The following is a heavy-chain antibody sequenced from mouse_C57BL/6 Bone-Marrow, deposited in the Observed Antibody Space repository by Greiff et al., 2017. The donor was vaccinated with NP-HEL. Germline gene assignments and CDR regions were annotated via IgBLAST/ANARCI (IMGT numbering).Heavy chain of an antibody. D-gene: IGHD1-1*01. V-gene: IGHV8-8*01. CDR2: IWWDDDK. Sequence: QVQLKESGPGILQPSQTLSLTCSFSGFSLSTFGMGVGWIRQPSGKGLEWLAHIWWDDDKYYNPALKSRLTISKDTSKNQVFLKIANVDTADTATYYCARILYYGSSPRGYFDVWGTGTTVTVSS. CDR1: GFSLSTFGMG. J-gene: IGHJ1*03. CDR3: ARILYYGSSPRGYFDV.